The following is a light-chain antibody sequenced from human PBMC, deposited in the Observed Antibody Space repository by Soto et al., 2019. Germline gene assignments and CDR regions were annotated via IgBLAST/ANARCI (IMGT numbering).Light chain of an antibody. Sequence: EIVLTQSPGTLSLSPGERATLSCRSSQSVSSSYLAWYQQKPGQAPRLLFYDVSSRATSIPDRFSGSGSGTDFTLTSSRLEPEDCAVYYCQQYGSSPTFGQGTKVEIK. V-gene: IGKV3-20*01. CDR1: QSVSSSY. J-gene: IGKJ1*01. CDR2: DVS. CDR3: QQYGSSPT.